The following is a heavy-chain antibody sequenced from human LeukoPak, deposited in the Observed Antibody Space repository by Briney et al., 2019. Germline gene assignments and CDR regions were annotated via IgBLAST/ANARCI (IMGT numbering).Heavy chain of an antibody. V-gene: IGHV3-48*04. CDR3: ARISGGRTEYFNS. CDR1: GFSFSSYG. J-gene: IGHJ4*02. Sequence: PGGSLRLSCAASGFSFSSYGMNWVRQAPGMGLQWLSYITGSSRIIYYADSVKGRFTISRDNAKTSLYLQMNSLRAEDTAVYYCARISGGRTEYFNSWGQGTLVTVSS. D-gene: IGHD1/OR15-1a*01. CDR2: ITGSSRII.